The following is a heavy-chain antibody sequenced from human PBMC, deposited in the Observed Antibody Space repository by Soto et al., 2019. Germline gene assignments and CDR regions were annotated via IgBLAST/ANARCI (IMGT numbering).Heavy chain of an antibody. J-gene: IGHJ6*03. CDR1: GYTFTGYY. CDR2: INPNSGGT. V-gene: IGHV1-2*04. CDR3: ARGGSGSYYYYYYMDV. Sequence: ASVKVSCKASGYTFTGYYMHWVRQAPGQGLEWMGWINPNSGGTNYAQKFQGWVTMTRDTSISTAYMELSRLRSDDTAVYYCARGGSGSYYYYYYMDVWGKGTTVTVSS. D-gene: IGHD3-10*01.